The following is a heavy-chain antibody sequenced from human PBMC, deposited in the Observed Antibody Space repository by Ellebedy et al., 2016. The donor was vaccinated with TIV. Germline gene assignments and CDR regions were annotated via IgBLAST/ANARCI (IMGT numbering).Heavy chain of an antibody. J-gene: IGHJ4*02. CDR1: GFRFSGFA. Sequence: GGSLRLXXAASGFRFSGFAMSWVRQAPGKGLEWVTIIWYDGSQRYYTDSVKGRFTISRDNSKNNLYLQMNSLTVEDTATYYCVRSAAGTSYFDYWGQGALVTVS. CDR2: IWYDGSQR. V-gene: IGHV3-33*01. CDR3: VRSAAGTSYFDY. D-gene: IGHD6-13*01.